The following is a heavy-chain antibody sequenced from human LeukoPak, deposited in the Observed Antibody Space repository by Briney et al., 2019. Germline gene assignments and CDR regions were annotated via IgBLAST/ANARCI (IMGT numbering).Heavy chain of an antibody. CDR2: INSNSGGT. D-gene: IGHD3-16*01. V-gene: IGHV1-2*02. Sequence: ASVKVSCKASGYTFTDYYMHWVRQAPGQGLEWMGWINSNSGGTNYAQKFQGRDTMTRDTSISTAYMELSSLRSDDTAVYYCARVLVPAGGGVVDYWGQGTPVTVSS. J-gene: IGHJ4*02. CDR1: GYTFTDYY. CDR3: ARVLVPAGGGVVDY.